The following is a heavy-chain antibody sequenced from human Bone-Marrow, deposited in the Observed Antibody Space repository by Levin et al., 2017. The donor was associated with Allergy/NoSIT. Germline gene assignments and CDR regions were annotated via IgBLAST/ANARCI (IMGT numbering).Heavy chain of an antibody. CDR1: GGSISESY. CDR2: ISHSGST. D-gene: IGHD4-17*01. J-gene: IGHJ6*02. Sequence: SQTLSLTCTVSGGSISESYWRWIRQPPGKGLEWIGQISHSGSTKYSPSLKSRVTISIDTSKNQFSLKLSSLTAAATAVYYCARLNTTGWYGSPYYYYGMDVWGQGKTVTVSS. CDR3: ARLNTTGWYGSPYYYYGMDV. V-gene: IGHV4-59*01.